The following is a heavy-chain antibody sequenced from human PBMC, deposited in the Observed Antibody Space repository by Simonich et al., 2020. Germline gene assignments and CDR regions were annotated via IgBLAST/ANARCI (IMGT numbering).Heavy chain of an antibody. Sequence: QVQLQESGPGLVKPSETLSLTCAVSGYSISSGYYWVWIRPPPGKGLAWIGSIYHRGSTDYTPSLKRRVTISGDTFKNQFSLKLSSVTAAETAVYYCARVGYSNYYYYGMDVWGQGTTVTVSS. D-gene: IGHD6-13*01. CDR2: IYHRGST. V-gene: IGHV4-38-2*01. CDR1: GYSISSGYY. CDR3: ARVGYSNYYYYGMDV. J-gene: IGHJ6*02.